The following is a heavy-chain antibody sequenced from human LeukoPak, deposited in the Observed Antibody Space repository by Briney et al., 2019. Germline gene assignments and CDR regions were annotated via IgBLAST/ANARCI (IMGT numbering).Heavy chain of an antibody. D-gene: IGHD2-2*01. J-gene: IGHJ3*02. CDR2: IHYTGST. CDR3: ARLDGGQLGHCSSTSCNGAFDI. CDR1: GDSISSGPYF. V-gene: IGHV4-39*07. Sequence: PSETLSLTCTVSGDSISSGPYFWGWICQPPGKGLEWLGNIHYTGSTYYKSSLRSRVTMSVDTSKNQFSLMLRSVTAADTAMYYCARLDGGQLGHCSSTSCNGAFDIWGQGAMVTVSS.